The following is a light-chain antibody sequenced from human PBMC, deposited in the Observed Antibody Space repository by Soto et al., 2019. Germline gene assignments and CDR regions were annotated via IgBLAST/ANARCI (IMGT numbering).Light chain of an antibody. CDR2: DAS. V-gene: IGKV3-11*01. Sequence: EIVLTQSPATLSLSPGERATLSCRASQSVSSYLAWYQQKPGQAPRLLIYDASNRATGIPARFSGSGSGTDFTLTISSLEPEDFAVYYCQQRSNWPGFGQGTRWIS. J-gene: IGKJ1*01. CDR1: QSVSSY. CDR3: QQRSNWPG.